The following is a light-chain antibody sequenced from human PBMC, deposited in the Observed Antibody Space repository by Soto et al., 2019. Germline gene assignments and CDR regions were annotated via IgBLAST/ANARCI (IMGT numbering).Light chain of an antibody. CDR2: GAS. J-gene: IGKJ1*01. CDR1: QSVTNN. V-gene: IGKV3-15*01. Sequence: EIMVTQSPDTLSLSPGERATLSCRASQSVTNNLAWYQQKPGQAPRLLIYGASTRTIAIPARFSGSGSGTDFTLTISSLQFEDFAVYYSQQYNNWPRTFGQGTKVDI. CDR3: QQYNNWPRT.